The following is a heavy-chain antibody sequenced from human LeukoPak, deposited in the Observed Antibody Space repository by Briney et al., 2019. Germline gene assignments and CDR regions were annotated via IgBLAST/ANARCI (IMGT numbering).Heavy chain of an antibody. CDR1: GGTFSSYA. J-gene: IGHJ4*02. V-gene: IGHV1-69*05. CDR3: ATQGELLRAFDF. Sequence: GASVKVSCKASGGTFSSYAISWVRQAPGQGLEWMGGIIPIFGTANYAQKFQGRVTITTDESTSTAYMELSSLRSEDTAVYYCATQGELLRAFDFWGQGTLVTVSS. CDR2: IIPIFGTA. D-gene: IGHD1-26*01.